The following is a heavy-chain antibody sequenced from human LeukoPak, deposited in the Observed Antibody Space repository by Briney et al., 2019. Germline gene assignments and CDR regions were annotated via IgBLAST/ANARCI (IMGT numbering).Heavy chain of an antibody. CDR1: GGTFSSYA. CDR2: IIPIFGTA. V-gene: IGHV1-69*13. J-gene: IGHJ1*01. Sequence: SVKVSCKASGGTFSSYAISWVRQAPGQGLEWMGGIIPIFGTANYAQRFQGRVTITADESTSTAYMELSSLRSEDTAVYYCARVADYYDSSGYPFQHWGQGTLVTVSS. D-gene: IGHD3-22*01. CDR3: ARVADYYDSSGYPFQH.